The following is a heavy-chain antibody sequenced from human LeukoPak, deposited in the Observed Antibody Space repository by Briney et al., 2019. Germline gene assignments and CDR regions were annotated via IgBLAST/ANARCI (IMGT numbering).Heavy chain of an antibody. CDR1: GFTFSSYS. Sequence: PGGSLRLSCAASGFTFSSYSMNWVRQAPGKGLEWVSSISSSSSYIYYADSVKGRFTISRDNAKNSLYLQMNSLRADDTAVYYCARDRAGSQTPYYYYYYMDVWGKGTTVTVSS. CDR3: ARDRAGSQTPYYYYYYMDV. CDR2: ISSSSSYI. J-gene: IGHJ6*03. V-gene: IGHV3-21*04. D-gene: IGHD3-10*01.